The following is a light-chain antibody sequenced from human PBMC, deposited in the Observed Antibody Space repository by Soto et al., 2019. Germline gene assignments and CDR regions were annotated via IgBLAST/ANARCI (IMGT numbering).Light chain of an antibody. V-gene: IGKV3-15*01. CDR1: QSVSSN. J-gene: IGKJ1*01. CDR3: QQYDSSPCT. CDR2: GAS. Sequence: EIVMTQYPATLSVSPGERATLSCRASQSVSSNLAWYQQKPGQAPRLLIYGASTRATGIPARFSGSGSGTEFTLTISGLQSEDFAVYYCQQYDSSPCTFGQGTKVDIK.